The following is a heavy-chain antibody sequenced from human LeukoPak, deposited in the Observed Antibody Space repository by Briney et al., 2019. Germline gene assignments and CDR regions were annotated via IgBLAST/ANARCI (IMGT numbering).Heavy chain of an antibody. CDR1: GGSFSGYY. Sequence: SETLSLTCAVYGGSFSGYYWSWIRQPPGKGLEWIGEINHSGSTNYNPSLKSRVTISVDTSKSQFSLKLSSVTAADTAVYYCARGLDYGDYLFNYYYYYGMDVWGQGTTVTVSS. V-gene: IGHV4-34*01. D-gene: IGHD4-17*01. J-gene: IGHJ6*02. CDR3: ARGLDYGDYLFNYYYYYGMDV. CDR2: INHSGST.